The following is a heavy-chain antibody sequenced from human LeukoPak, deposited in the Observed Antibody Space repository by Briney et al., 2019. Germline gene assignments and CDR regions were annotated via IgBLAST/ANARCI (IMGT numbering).Heavy chain of an antibody. Sequence: PSETLSLTCAVSGGSISSGGYSWSWIRQPPGKGLEWIGYIYHSGSTYYNPSLKSRVTISVDRSKNQFSLKLSSVTAADTAVYYCARYSYGGTYFDYWGQGTLVTVSS. CDR2: IYHSGST. D-gene: IGHD4-23*01. V-gene: IGHV4-30-2*01. J-gene: IGHJ4*02. CDR1: GGSISSGGYS. CDR3: ARYSYGGTYFDY.